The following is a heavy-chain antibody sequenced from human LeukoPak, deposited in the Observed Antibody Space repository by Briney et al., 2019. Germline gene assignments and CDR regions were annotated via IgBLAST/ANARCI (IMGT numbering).Heavy chain of an antibody. V-gene: IGHV4-59*01. CDR3: ARAHSSGWPHMFDP. D-gene: IGHD6-19*01. CDR2: IYYSGST. Sequence: AETLSLTCTVSGFSISTYSWTWIRQPPGKGLEWIGNIYYSGSTNYNHSIKSRVTISIDTSKNQFSLKVSSVTAADTAVYYCARAHSSGWPHMFDPWGQGTLVTVPS. CDR1: GFSISTYS. J-gene: IGHJ5*02.